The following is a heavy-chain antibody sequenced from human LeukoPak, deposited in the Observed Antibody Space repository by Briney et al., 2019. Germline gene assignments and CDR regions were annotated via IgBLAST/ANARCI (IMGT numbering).Heavy chain of an antibody. J-gene: IGHJ6*03. CDR2: FDPEDGET. D-gene: IGHD6-19*01. V-gene: IGHV1-24*01. CDR3: ATLSSGRINYYYYMDV. CDR1: GYTLTELS. Sequence: GASVKVSCKVSGYTLTELSMHWVRQAPGKGLEWMGGFDPEDGETIYAQKFQGRVTMTENTSTDTAYMELSSLRSEDTAVYYCATLSSGRINYYYYMDVWGKGSTVTISS.